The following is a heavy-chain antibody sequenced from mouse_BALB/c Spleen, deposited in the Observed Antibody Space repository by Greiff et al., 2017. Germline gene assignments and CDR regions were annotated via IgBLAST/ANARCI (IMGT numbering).Heavy chain of an antibody. J-gene: IGHJ3*01. CDR2: INPSNGGT. Sequence: QVQLKQSGAELVKPGASVKLSCKASGYTFTSYYMYWVKQRPGQGLEWIGEINPSNGGTNFNEKFKSKATLTVDKSSSTAYMQLSSLTSEDSAVYYCTREGGYDDGFAYWGQGTLVTVSA. V-gene: IGHV1S81*02. CDR1: GYTFTSYY. CDR3: TREGGYDDGFAY. D-gene: IGHD2-2*01.